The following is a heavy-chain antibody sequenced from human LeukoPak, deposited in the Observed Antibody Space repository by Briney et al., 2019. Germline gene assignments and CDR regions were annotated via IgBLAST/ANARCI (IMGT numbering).Heavy chain of an antibody. CDR2: ISSSSSYI. CDR3: AKKVNPGGFDY. J-gene: IGHJ4*02. Sequence: PGGSLRLSCAASGFTFSSYSMNWVRQAPGKGLEWVSSISSSSSYIYYADSVKGRFTISRDNSKNTLCLQMNSLRAEDTAIYYCAKKVNPGGFDYWGQGTLVTVSS. D-gene: IGHD1-14*01. CDR1: GFTFSSYS. V-gene: IGHV3-21*04.